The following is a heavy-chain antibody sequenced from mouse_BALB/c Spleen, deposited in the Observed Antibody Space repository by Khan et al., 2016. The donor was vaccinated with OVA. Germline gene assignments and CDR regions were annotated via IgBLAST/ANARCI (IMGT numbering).Heavy chain of an antibody. CDR3: ARGGYGGFAY. V-gene: IGHV1S135*01. CDR2: IDSYNGGT. D-gene: IGHD2-2*01. Sequence: VQLQQSGPELVKPGASVKVSCKASGYAFTSYIMYWVKQSHGKSLEWIGYIDSYNGGTSYNQKFKGQATLTVDTSSTTAYMHLNSLTSEDSAVYYCARGGYGGFAYWGQGTLVTVSA. J-gene: IGHJ3*01. CDR1: GYAFTSYI.